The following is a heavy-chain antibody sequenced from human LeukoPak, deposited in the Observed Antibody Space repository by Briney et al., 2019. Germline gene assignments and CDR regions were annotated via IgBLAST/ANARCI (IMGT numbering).Heavy chain of an antibody. J-gene: IGHJ6*03. CDR3: ARDAGVQLKPYYMDV. D-gene: IGHD5-18*01. CDR2: ISSSSSYI. V-gene: IGHV3-21*01. Sequence: GGSLRLSCAASGFTFSSYSMNWVRQAPGKVLEWVSSISSSSSYIYYADSVKGRFTISRDNAKNPLYLQMNSLRAEDTAVYYCARDAGVQLKPYYMDVWGKGTTVTVSS. CDR1: GFTFSSYS.